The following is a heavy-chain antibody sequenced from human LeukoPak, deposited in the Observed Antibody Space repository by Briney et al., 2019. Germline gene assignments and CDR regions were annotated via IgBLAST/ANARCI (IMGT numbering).Heavy chain of an antibody. J-gene: IGHJ4*02. D-gene: IGHD3-10*01. V-gene: IGHV3-23*01. CDR2: ISGSGSGGST. Sequence: PGGSLRLSCAASGFTFSSSAMSWVRQAPGKGLEWVSSISGSGSGGSTYYADSVKGRFTISRDNSKNTLYLQMNSLRAEDTAVYYCARGPMVRGVFIRRSKSGYFDYWGQGTLVTVSS. CDR1: GFTFSSSA. CDR3: ARGPMVRGVFIRRSKSGYFDY.